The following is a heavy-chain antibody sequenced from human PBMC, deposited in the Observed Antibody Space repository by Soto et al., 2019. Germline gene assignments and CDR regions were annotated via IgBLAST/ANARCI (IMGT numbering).Heavy chain of an antibody. J-gene: IGHJ4*02. Sequence: SETLSLTCTVSGGSISSYYWSWIRRPPEKGLEWIGYIYNDGRTLYNPSLKRRVTISVDTSKNQFSLRLSSVTAADTAIYYCAGDIRTGSYRFDYWGQRALVTVS. V-gene: IGHV4-59*08. CDR1: GGSISSYY. D-gene: IGHD1-26*01. CDR3: AGDIRTGSYRFDY. CDR2: IYNDGRT.